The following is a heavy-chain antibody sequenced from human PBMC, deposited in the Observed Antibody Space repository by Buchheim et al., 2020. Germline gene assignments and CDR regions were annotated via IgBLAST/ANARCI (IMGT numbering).Heavy chain of an antibody. V-gene: IGHV1-2*02. CDR2: INPNSGGT. D-gene: IGHD3-22*01. CDR3: ARAEDTSGYHSAH. J-gene: IGHJ4*02. Sequence: QVQLVQSGAEVKKPGASVKVSCKASGYTFTGYHMHWVRQAPGQGLEWMGWINPNSGGTNSAQKFQGRVTMTRDTSISTAYMELSRLTSDDTAVYYCARAEDTSGYHSAHWGQGTL. CDR1: GYTFTGYH.